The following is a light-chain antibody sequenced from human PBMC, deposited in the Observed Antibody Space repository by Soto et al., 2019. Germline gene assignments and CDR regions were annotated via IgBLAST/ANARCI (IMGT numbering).Light chain of an antibody. V-gene: IGLV2-23*02. CDR1: SSDVGSYNL. CDR2: EVS. CDR3: CSYAGSSTPLI. J-gene: IGLJ1*01. Sequence: QSVLTQPASVSVSPGQSSTISCTGTSSDVGSYNLVSWYQQHPGKAPKLMIYEVSKRPSGVSNRFSGSKSGNTASLTISGLQAEDEADYYCCSYAGSSTPLIFGTGTKVTVL.